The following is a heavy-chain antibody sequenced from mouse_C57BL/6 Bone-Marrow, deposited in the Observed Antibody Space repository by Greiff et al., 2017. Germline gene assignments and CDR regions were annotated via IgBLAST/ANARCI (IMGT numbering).Heavy chain of an antibody. D-gene: IGHD1-1*02. V-gene: IGHV1-81*01. Sequence: QVQLKESGAELARPGASVKLSCKASGYTFTSYGISWVKQRPGQGLEWIGEIYPRSGNTYYNEKFKGKATLTADKSSSTAYMELRSLTSEDSAVYFGARWGWAWFAYWGQGTLVTVSA. CDR1: GYTFTSYG. CDR3: ARWGWAWFAY. J-gene: IGHJ3*01. CDR2: IYPRSGNT.